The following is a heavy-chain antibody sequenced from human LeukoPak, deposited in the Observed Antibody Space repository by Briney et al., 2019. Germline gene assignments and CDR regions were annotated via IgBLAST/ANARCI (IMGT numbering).Heavy chain of an antibody. CDR2: ISYDGSNK. D-gene: IGHD3-10*01. Sequence: PGRSLRLSCAASGFTFSSYGMHWVRQAPGKGLEWVAVISYDGSNKYYADPVKGRFTISRDNSKNTLYLQMNSLRAEDTAVYYCAAVHYGSAYYYGMDVWGQGTTVTVSS. CDR3: AAVHYGSAYYYGMDV. V-gene: IGHV3-30*03. J-gene: IGHJ6*02. CDR1: GFTFSSYG.